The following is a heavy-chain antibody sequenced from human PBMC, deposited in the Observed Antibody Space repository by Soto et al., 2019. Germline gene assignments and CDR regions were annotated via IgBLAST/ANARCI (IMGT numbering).Heavy chain of an antibody. Sequence: PSETLSLTCAVSGGSFSGYYWSWIRQPPGKGLEWIGEINHSGSTNYNPSLKSRVTISVDTSKNQFSLKLSSVTAADTAIYYCARHGYCGGGSCDWFDPWGQGSLVTVSS. CDR3: ARHGYCGGGSCDWFDP. CDR2: INHSGST. CDR1: GGSFSGYY. V-gene: IGHV4-34*01. J-gene: IGHJ5*02. D-gene: IGHD5-12*01.